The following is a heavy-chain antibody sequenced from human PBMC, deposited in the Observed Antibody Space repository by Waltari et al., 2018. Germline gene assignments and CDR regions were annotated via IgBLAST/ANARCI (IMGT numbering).Heavy chain of an antibody. CDR1: GGSISSYY. V-gene: IGHV4-59*01. D-gene: IGHD3-10*01. CDR3: ARANAAGSYSYYFDY. Sequence: QVQLQESGPGLVKPSETLSLTCTVSGGSISSYYWRWIRQPPGKGLEWIGYIYYSGSTNYNPSLKSRVTISVDTSKNQFSLKLSSVTAADTAVYYCARANAAGSYSYYFDYWGQGTLVTVSS. CDR2: IYYSGST. J-gene: IGHJ4*02.